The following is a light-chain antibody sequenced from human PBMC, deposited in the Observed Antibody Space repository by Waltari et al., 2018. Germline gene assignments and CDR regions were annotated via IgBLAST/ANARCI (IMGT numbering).Light chain of an antibody. CDR3: QQYYSTPRT. J-gene: IGKJ1*01. V-gene: IGKV4-1*01. CDR2: WAS. CDR1: QSVLYSSNNKNY. Sequence: DIVMTQSPDSLAVSLGERATINCKSSQSVLYSSNNKNYFAWYKQKPGQPPKLLIYWASTRESGVPDRFSGSGSGTDFTLTISGLQAEDVAVYYCQQYYSTPRTFGQGTKVEIK.